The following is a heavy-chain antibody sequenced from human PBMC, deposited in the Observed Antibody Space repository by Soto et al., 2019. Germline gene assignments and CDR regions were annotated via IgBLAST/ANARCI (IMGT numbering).Heavy chain of an antibody. CDR3: ARDEFGRNTREFDP. J-gene: IGHJ5*02. V-gene: IGHV4-4*07. D-gene: IGHD3-10*01. CDR2: VYSTGTI. Sequence: SETLSLTYTVSGDFISYYSWAWIRQSAGKGLEWIGRVYSTGTIFYNPSLKSRATMSVDTSKNQFSLKLTSVNAADTAVYYCARDEFGRNTREFDPWGQGTLVTVSS. CDR1: GDFISYYS.